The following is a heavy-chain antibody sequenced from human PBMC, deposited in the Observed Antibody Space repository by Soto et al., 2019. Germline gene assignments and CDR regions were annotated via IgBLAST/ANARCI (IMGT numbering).Heavy chain of an antibody. CDR3: ATNYAYAEGYYWYGIDV. Sequence: GGSLRLSCAASGFTFSNYWMHWVRQAPGKGLVWVSRVNSDGSSTYYADSVEGRFTISRDNAKNTLHLQMNSLGAEDTAVYYCATNYAYAEGYYWYGIDVWGQGTTVTVSS. D-gene: IGHD3-16*01. CDR1: GFTFSNYW. CDR2: VNSDGSST. V-gene: IGHV3-74*01. J-gene: IGHJ6*02.